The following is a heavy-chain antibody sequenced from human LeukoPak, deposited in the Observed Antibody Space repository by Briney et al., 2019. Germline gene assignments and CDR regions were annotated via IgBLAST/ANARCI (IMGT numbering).Heavy chain of an antibody. J-gene: IGHJ3*02. CDR1: AGSFSGYY. Sequence: SETLSLTCTVYAGSFSGYYWSWIRQPPGKGLEWIGEINHSGSTNYDPSLKSRVTISVDTSKNQFSLELNSVTAADTAVYYCAKRRFLEWLSPHAFDIWGQGTMVTVSS. V-gene: IGHV4-34*01. CDR2: INHSGST. CDR3: AKRRFLEWLSPHAFDI. D-gene: IGHD3-3*01.